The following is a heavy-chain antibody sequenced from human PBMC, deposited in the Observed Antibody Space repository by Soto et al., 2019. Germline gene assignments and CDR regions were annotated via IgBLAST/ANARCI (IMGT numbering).Heavy chain of an antibody. D-gene: IGHD2-15*01. CDR3: AREFQYCSGGSCYETPDIDY. V-gene: IGHV1-69*04. CDR2: IIPILGIA. CDR1: GGTFSIYT. Sequence: SVKVSCKASGGTFSIYTISWVRQAPGQGLEWMGRIIPILGIANYAQKFQGRVTITADKSTSTAYMELSSLRSEDTAVYYCAREFQYCSGGSCYETPDIDYWGQGTLVTVSS. J-gene: IGHJ4*02.